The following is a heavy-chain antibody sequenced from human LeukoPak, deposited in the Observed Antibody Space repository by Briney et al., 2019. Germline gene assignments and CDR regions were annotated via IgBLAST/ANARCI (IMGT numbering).Heavy chain of an antibody. D-gene: IGHD3-10*01. CDR1: GGSVSSGSYY. Sequence: PSETLSLTCTVSGGSVSSGSYYWSWIRQSPGKRLEWIGYISYTGTTNYNPSLRSRVTILVDMSKNQIFLKLNSVTAADTAVYHCASPSGGRYRDDALDIWGQGTMVTVSS. J-gene: IGHJ3*02. V-gene: IGHV4-61*01. CDR3: ASPSGGRYRDDALDI. CDR2: ISYTGTT.